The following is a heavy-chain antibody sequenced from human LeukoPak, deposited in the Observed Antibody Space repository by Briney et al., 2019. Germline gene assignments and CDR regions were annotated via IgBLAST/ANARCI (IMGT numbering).Heavy chain of an antibody. CDR1: GFTFSSYA. CDR2: ISGSGGST. Sequence: GGSLRLSCAASGFTFSSYAMSWVRQAPGKGLEWVSAISGSGGSTYYADSVKGRFTISRDNSKNTLYLQMNSLRAEDTAVYYCAKDPSYYDFWSGPHHRQGMDVWGQGTTVTVSS. D-gene: IGHD3-3*01. J-gene: IGHJ6*02. V-gene: IGHV3-23*01. CDR3: AKDPSYYDFWSGPHHRQGMDV.